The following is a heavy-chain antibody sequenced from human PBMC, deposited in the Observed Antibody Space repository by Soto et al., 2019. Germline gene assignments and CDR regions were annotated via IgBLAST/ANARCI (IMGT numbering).Heavy chain of an antibody. V-gene: IGHV1-69*12. CDR3: ARDRGAARREYFFRF. CDR2: VIPALGTP. D-gene: IGHD6-6*01. Sequence: QVQLVQSGAEVKKPGSSVKLSCKASGGSFSSYAISWVRQAPGLGLEYMGGVIPALGTPNYAQKFQGRVTXPADASTSTAYIELNSLTSDDTALYYCARDRGAARREYFFRFWGQGTLVTVSS. J-gene: IGHJ4*02. CDR1: GGSFSSYA.